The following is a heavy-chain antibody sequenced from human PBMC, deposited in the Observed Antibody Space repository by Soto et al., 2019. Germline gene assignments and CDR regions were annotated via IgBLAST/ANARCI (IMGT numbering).Heavy chain of an antibody. Sequence: QVQLVQSGAEVKKPGSSVKVSCKASGGTFSSYAISWVRQAPGQGLEWMGGIIPIFGTANYAQKFQGRVTITADESTSTAYMELSSLRSEDTAVYYCARVLSSGYYTESWIYFDLWGRGTLVTVSS. J-gene: IGHJ2*01. CDR2: IIPIFGTA. CDR3: ARVLSSGYYTESWIYFDL. CDR1: GGTFSSYA. V-gene: IGHV1-69*12. D-gene: IGHD3-22*01.